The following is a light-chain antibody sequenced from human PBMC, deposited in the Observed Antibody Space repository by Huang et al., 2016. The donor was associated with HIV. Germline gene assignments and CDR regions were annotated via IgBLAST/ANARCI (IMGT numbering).Light chain of an antibody. CDR2: ETF. J-gene: IGKJ2*01. V-gene: IGKV3-15*01. CDR1: QGIGNS. Sequence: ERVLTQSPGTLSVSPGERTTLSCRTSQGIGNSLAWYQLKPGQAPRLLIYETFIRASDIPTRFSGGGSEIDFTLTIRGLQSEDSAVYYCQQYHEWPRTFGQGTKVEIK. CDR3: QQYHEWPRT.